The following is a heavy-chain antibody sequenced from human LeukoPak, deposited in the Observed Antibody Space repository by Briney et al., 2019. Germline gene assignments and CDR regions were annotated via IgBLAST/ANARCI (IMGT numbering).Heavy chain of an antibody. J-gene: IGHJ4*02. CDR2: ISSNGGST. Sequence: GGSLRLSCAASGFTFSSYAMHWVRQAPGKGLEYVSAISSNGGSTYYANSVKGRFTISRDNSKNTLYLQMGSLRAEDMAVYYCARDGYNGFDYWGQGTLVTVSS. D-gene: IGHD5-24*01. CDR1: GFTFSSYA. V-gene: IGHV3-64*01. CDR3: ARDGYNGFDY.